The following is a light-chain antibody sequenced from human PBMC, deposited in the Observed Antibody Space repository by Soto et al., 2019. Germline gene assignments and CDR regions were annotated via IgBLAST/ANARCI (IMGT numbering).Light chain of an antibody. CDR3: QQYYNWPPWT. CDR1: QSLSSN. CDR2: GAS. V-gene: IGKV3-15*01. J-gene: IGKJ1*01. Sequence: IVMTQSPATLSVSPGERATLSCRASQSLSSNLAWYQQTPGQAPRLLIYGASTRATGIPARFSGGGSGTEFTLTISSLQSEDFAVYYCQQYYNWPPWTFGQGTKVDIK.